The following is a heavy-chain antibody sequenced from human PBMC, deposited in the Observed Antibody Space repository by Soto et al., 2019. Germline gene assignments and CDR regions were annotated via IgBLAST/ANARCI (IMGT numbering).Heavy chain of an antibody. CDR1: GGSISSGGYY. V-gene: IGHV4-31*03. CDR3: ARVRYCSGGSCYPRFDP. Sequence: SETLSLTCTVSGGSISSGGYYWSWIRQHPGKGLEWIGYIYYSGSTYYNPSLKSRVTISVGTSKNQFSLKLSSVTAADTAVYYCARVRYCSGGSCYPRFDPWGQGTLVTVSS. CDR2: IYYSGST. J-gene: IGHJ5*02. D-gene: IGHD2-15*01.